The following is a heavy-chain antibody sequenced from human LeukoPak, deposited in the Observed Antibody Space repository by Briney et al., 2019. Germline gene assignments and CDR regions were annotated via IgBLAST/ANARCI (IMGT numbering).Heavy chain of an antibody. Sequence: GESLKISCKGSGYTFTNYWIGWVRQMPGKGLEWMGIIYPGDSNTRYNPSFQGQVTISADTSISTAYLQWSSLKASDTAMYYCARYPSIAAAPDYWGQGTLVTVSS. CDR3: ARYPSIAAAPDY. CDR1: GYTFTNYW. D-gene: IGHD6-13*01. CDR2: IYPGDSNT. V-gene: IGHV5-51*01. J-gene: IGHJ4*02.